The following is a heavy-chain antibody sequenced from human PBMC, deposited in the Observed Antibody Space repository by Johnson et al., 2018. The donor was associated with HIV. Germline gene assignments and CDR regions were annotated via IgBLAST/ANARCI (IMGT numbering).Heavy chain of an antibody. V-gene: IGHV3-11*04. CDR2: ISSSGSTI. Sequence: QVQLVESGGGVVQPGGSLRLSCAASGFTFSDYYMVWIRQAPGKGLEWLSYISSSGSTIYYADSVKGRFTISRDNSNNTLYLQMNSLRAEDTAVYYCAKDLFTEREDDVFDVWGQGTMVTVSS. CDR1: GFTFSDYY. CDR3: AKDLFTEREDDVFDV. J-gene: IGHJ3*01. D-gene: IGHD1-26*01.